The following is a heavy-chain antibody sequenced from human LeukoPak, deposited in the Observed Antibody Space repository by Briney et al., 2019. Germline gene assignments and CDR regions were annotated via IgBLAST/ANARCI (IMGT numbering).Heavy chain of an antibody. Sequence: GGSLRLSCAASGFIFSRYGMSWVRQAPGKGLEWVSAISGSGGSTYYADSVKGRFTISRDNSKNTLYLQMNSLRAEDTAVYYCAKEVAVAGYNYWGQGTLVTVSS. V-gene: IGHV3-23*01. D-gene: IGHD6-19*01. CDR1: GFIFSRYG. CDR3: AKEVAVAGYNY. J-gene: IGHJ4*02. CDR2: ISGSGGST.